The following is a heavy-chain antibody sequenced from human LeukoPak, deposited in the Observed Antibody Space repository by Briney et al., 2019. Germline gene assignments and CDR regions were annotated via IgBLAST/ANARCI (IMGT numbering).Heavy chain of an antibody. Sequence: TGGSLRLSCAASGFTFSSSAMSWVRQVPGKGLEWVSGISASGGSTYYADSVRGRFTISRDNSKNTLYVQMNSLRDEDTAVYYCARGDYYGSGSYYHDAFDIWGQGTMVTVSS. J-gene: IGHJ3*02. CDR2: ISASGGST. CDR3: ARGDYYGSGSYYHDAFDI. D-gene: IGHD3-10*01. CDR1: GFTFSSSA. V-gene: IGHV3-23*01.